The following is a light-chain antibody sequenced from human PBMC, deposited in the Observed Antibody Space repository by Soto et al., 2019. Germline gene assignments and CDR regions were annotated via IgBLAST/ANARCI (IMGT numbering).Light chain of an antibody. CDR2: DVS. Sequence: QSALTQPASVSGSPGQSITISCTGTSSDVGGYNYVSWYQQHPGKAPKFMIYDVSNRPSGVSNRFSGSKSGNTASLTISGLQAEDEADYYCSSYTSSSTSRYVFGTGTKVTVL. CDR3: SSYTSSSTSRYV. V-gene: IGLV2-14*03. CDR1: SSDVGGYNY. J-gene: IGLJ1*01.